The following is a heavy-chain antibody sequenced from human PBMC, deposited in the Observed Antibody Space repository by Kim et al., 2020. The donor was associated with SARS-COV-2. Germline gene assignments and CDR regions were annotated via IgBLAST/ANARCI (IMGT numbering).Heavy chain of an antibody. D-gene: IGHD2-2*01. CDR1: GGSFSGYY. CDR2: INHSGST. CDR3: ASRGCSSTSHENWFDP. J-gene: IGHJ5*02. V-gene: IGHV4-34*01. Sequence: SETLSLTCAVYGGSFSGYYWSWIRQPPGKGLEWIGEINHSGSTNYNPSLKSRVTISVDTSKNQFSLKLSSVTAADTAVYYCASRGCSSTSHENWFDPWGQGTLVTVSS.